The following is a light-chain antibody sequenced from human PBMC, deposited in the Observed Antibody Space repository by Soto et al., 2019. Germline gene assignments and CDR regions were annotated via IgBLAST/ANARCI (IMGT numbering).Light chain of an antibody. CDR3: QQYNNWPPGT. CDR1: QSVSRN. CDR2: GAS. V-gene: IGKV3-15*01. Sequence: EILMTQSQATLSVSPGERATLSCRASQSVSRNLAWYQQKPGQAPRLLIYGASTRATGIPARFSGSGSGTEFTLTISSLQSEDFAVYYCQQYNNWPPGTFGQGTKVEIK. J-gene: IGKJ1*01.